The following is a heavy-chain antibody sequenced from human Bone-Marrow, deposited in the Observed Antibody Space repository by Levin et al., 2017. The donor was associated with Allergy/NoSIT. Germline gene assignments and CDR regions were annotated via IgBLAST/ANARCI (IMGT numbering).Heavy chain of an antibody. CDR1: GSSFTSYW. CDR2: IYPGDSET. Sequence: GGSLRLSCKGSGSSFTSYWIGWVRQMPGKGLEWMGIIYPGDSETRYSPSFQGQVTISADKSISTAYLQWSSLKASDTAMYYCARLRGYSDGYEDYWGQGTLVTVSS. V-gene: IGHV5-51*01. D-gene: IGHD5-18*01. CDR3: ARLRGYSDGYEDY. J-gene: IGHJ4*02.